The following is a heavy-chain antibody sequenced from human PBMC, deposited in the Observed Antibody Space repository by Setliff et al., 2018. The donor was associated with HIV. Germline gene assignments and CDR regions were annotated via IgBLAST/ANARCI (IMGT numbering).Heavy chain of an antibody. D-gene: IGHD5-18*01. CDR1: GFRVTDTY. CDR2: IYKAGKT. Sequence: LRLSCEASGFRVTDTYMAWVRQAPGKGLEWVTLIYKAGKTYYADFVKGRFTIARDDTKNTVSLQMTNLEPGDTAMYYCAKGGYGGAHYVAGYWGQGTKVTVSS. J-gene: IGHJ4*02. V-gene: IGHV3-53*01. CDR3: AKGGYGGAHYVAGY.